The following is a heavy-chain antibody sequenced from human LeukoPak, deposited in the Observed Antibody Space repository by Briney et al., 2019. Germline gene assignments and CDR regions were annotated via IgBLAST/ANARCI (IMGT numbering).Heavy chain of an antibody. CDR2: ISSSSRYI. J-gene: IGHJ4*02. CDR1: GFTFSSYN. CDR3: VTYQLLLYGFDY. V-gene: IGHV3-21*01. D-gene: IGHD2-2*01. Sequence: GGSLRLSCVASGFTFSSYNMNWVRQAPGKGLEWVSSISSSSRYIYYTDSVKGRFTISRDNAKNSLYLQMNTLRAEDTAVYYCVTYQLLLYGFDYWGQGTLVTVSS.